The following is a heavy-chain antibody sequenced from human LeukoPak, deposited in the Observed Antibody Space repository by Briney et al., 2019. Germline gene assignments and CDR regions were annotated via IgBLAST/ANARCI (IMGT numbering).Heavy chain of an antibody. CDR2: ISGSGGST. CDR1: GFTFSSYA. D-gene: IGHD3-10*01. CDR3: ATPYGSGSPSLYYYYYGMDV. J-gene: IGHJ6*02. Sequence: GGSLRLSCAASGFTFSSYAMSWVRQAPGKGLEWVSAISGSGGSTYYADTVKGRFTISRDNSKNTLYLQMNSLRAEDTAVYYCATPYGSGSPSLYYYYYGMDVWGQGTTVTVSS. V-gene: IGHV3-23*01.